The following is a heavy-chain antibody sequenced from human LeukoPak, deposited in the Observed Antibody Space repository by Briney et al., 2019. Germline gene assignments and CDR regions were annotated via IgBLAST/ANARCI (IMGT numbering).Heavy chain of an antibody. CDR3: ARDKAVDQRGWEAQPPPQNY. V-gene: IGHV1-2*02. CDR2: INPNSGGT. Sequence: ASVKVSCKASGYTFTGYYMHWVRQAPGQGLEWMGWINPNSGGTNYAQKFQGRVTMTRDTAISTAYMELSRLRSDDTAVYYCARDKAVDQRGWEAQPPPQNYWGQGTLVTVSS. J-gene: IGHJ4*02. D-gene: IGHD1-26*01. CDR1: GYTFTGYY.